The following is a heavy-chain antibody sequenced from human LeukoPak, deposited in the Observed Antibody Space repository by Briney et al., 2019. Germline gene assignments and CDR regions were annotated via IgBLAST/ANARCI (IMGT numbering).Heavy chain of an antibody. Sequence: ASVKVSCKASGYTFTGYYMHWVRQAPGQGLEWMGWISAYNGNTNYAQKFQGRVTMTTDTSTSTAYMELRSLRSDDTAVYYCARITGSSWPLDYWGQGTLVTVSS. CDR1: GYTFTGYY. CDR3: ARITGSSWPLDY. D-gene: IGHD6-13*01. CDR2: ISAYNGNT. J-gene: IGHJ4*02. V-gene: IGHV1-18*04.